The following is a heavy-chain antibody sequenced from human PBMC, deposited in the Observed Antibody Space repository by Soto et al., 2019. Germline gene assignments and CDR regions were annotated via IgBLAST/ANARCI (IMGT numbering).Heavy chain of an antibody. CDR1: GFTFSSYA. CDR2: ISGSGGST. D-gene: IGHD6-19*01. J-gene: IGHJ3*02. V-gene: IGHV3-23*01. Sequence: EVQLLESGGGLVQPGGSLRLSCAASGFTFSSYAMSWVRQAPGKGLEWVSAISGSGGSTYYADSVKGRFTTSRDNSKNTLYLQMNSLRAEETAVYYSAKDPKGSGWDAESTSPGYAFDIWGQGTMDTVSS. CDR3: AKDPKGSGWDAESTSPGYAFDI.